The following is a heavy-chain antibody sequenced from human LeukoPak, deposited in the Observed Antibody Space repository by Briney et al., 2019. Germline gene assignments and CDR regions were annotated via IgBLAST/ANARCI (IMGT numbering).Heavy chain of an antibody. V-gene: IGHV4-59*12. CDR3: ARDVRSIRLTDNWFDP. J-gene: IGHJ5*02. CDR2: IYYSGST. Sequence: SETLSLTCTVSGGSISSYYWSWIRQPPGKGLEWIGYIYYSGSTNYNPSLKSRVTISVDTSKNQFSLKLSSVTAAATAVYYCARDVRSIRLTDNWFDPWGQGTLVTASS. CDR1: GGSISSYY. D-gene: IGHD5-24*01.